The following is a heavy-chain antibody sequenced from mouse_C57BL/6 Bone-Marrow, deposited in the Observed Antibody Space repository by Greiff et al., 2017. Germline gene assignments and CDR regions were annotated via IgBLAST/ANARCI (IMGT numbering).Heavy chain of an antibody. J-gene: IGHJ4*01. D-gene: IGHD1-1*01. Sequence: VQLQQPGAELVKPGASVKLSCKASGYTFTSYWMQWVKQRPGQGLEWIGENDPSVSYTNYNQKFKGKATLTVDTSSSTAYMQLSSLTSEDSAVYYCARGDYYGSPYAMDYWGQGTSVTVSS. CDR3: ARGDYYGSPYAMDY. CDR2: NDPSVSYT. CDR1: GYTFTSYW. V-gene: IGHV1-50*01.